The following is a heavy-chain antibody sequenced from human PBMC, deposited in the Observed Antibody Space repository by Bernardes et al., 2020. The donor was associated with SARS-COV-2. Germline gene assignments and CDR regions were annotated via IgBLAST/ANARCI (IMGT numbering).Heavy chain of an antibody. CDR3: AREEGSGWYPLDY. CDR2: INPKNGGT. Sequence: ASVKVSCKASGYTFIGYYLHWVRQAPGQGLEWMGWINPKNGGTNSAQKFQGRVTMTRDTSLTTVYMELSSLKSDDTAVYYCAREEGSGWYPLDYWGQGTLVTVSS. V-gene: IGHV1-2*02. J-gene: IGHJ4*02. D-gene: IGHD6-19*01. CDR1: GYTFIGYY.